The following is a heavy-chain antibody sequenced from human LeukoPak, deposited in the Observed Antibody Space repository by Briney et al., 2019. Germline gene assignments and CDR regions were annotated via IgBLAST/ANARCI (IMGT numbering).Heavy chain of an antibody. D-gene: IGHD6-6*01. Sequence: PGGSLRLSCAASGFTFGSYAMNWVRQAPGKGLEWVSSISSSSSYIYYADSVKGRFTISRDNAKNSLYLQMNSLRAEDTAVYYCASGSSDLDYWGQGTLVTVSS. CDR3: ASGSSDLDY. J-gene: IGHJ4*02. CDR2: ISSSSSYI. V-gene: IGHV3-21*01. CDR1: GFTFGSYA.